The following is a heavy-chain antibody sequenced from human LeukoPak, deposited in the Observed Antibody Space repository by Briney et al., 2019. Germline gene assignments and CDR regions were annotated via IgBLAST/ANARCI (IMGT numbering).Heavy chain of an antibody. Sequence: SETLSLTCTVSGGSISSYYWSWIRQPPGKGLEWIGYIYTSGSTNYTPSLKSRVTISVDTSKNQFSLKLSSVTAADTAVYYCARHPGYSYGYDYWGQGTLVTVSS. CDR1: GGSISSYY. CDR3: ARHPGYSYGYDY. J-gene: IGHJ4*02. D-gene: IGHD5-18*01. V-gene: IGHV4-4*09. CDR2: IYTSGST.